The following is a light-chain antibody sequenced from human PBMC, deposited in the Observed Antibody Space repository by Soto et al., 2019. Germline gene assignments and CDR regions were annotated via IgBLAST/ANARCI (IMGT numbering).Light chain of an antibody. CDR1: QSISSW. CDR2: KAS. V-gene: IGKV1-5*03. CDR3: QQYNSYWT. Sequence: DIQMTQSPSTLSASVGDRVTITCRASQSISSWLAWYQQKPGKAPKILIYKASCLESGVPSRFSGSGSGTEFTLSMSSLQPADFATYYCQQYNSYWTLGQGTKVEI. J-gene: IGKJ1*01.